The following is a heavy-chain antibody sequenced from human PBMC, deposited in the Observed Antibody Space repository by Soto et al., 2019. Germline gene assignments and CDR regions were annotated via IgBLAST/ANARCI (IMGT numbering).Heavy chain of an antibody. J-gene: IGHJ5*02. CDR2: IFYSGST. D-gene: IGHD2-21*01. CDR3: ARQPTTGDTDLWFDP. Sequence: QLQLLESGPGLVKASETLSLTCSVSGGSISTSRSYWAWIRQPPGKGLEGLANIFYSGSTFYNPSLASPVSVSVDTSKNEFSLKLRSVTAADTAVYYCARQPTTGDTDLWFDPWGQGTLVTVSS. V-gene: IGHV4-39*01. CDR1: GGSISTSRSY.